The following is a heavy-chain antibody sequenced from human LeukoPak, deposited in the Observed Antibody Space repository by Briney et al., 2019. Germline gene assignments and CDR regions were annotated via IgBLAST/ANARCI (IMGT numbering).Heavy chain of an antibody. D-gene: IGHD3-10*01. CDR3: ARDAKYYYGSRTFFFYEY. J-gene: IGHJ4*02. CDR1: GGSIRSTSYY. CDR2: IDTSGTT. Sequence: SETLSLTCTVSGGSIRSTSYYWSWIRQPAGKGLEWIGHIDTSGTTNYNPSLKSRVTMSTDTSKNQFSLKLSSVTAADTAIYYCARDAKYYYGSRTFFFYEYWGQGTLLTVSS. V-gene: IGHV4-61*09.